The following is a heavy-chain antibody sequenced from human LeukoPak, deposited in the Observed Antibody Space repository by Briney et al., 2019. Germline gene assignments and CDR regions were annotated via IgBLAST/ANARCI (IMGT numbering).Heavy chain of an antibody. CDR1: GYTFAIYY. CDR2: INPSGGST. CDR3: ARAKGLFDH. Sequence: GASVKVSCKASGYTFAIYYIHWVRQAPGQGLEWMGIINPSGGSTSYTQKFQGRLTMTRDTSTSTVYMELSSLRSEDTAVYYCARAKGLFDHWGQGTLVNVSS. V-gene: IGHV1-46*01. J-gene: IGHJ4*02.